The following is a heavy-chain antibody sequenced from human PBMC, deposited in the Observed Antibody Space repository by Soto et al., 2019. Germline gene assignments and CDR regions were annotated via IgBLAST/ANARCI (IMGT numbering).Heavy chain of an antibody. Sequence: PSETLSLTCTVSGGSISSYYWSWIRQPPGKGLEWIGYIYYSGSTNYNPSLKSRVTISVDTSKNQFSLKLSSVTAADTAVYYCASGRGYYGTVAPFHYYFDYWGQGTLVTVSS. D-gene: IGHD6-25*01. CDR1: GGSISSYY. CDR2: IYYSGST. V-gene: IGHV4-59*01. J-gene: IGHJ4*02. CDR3: ASGRGYYGTVAPFHYYFDY.